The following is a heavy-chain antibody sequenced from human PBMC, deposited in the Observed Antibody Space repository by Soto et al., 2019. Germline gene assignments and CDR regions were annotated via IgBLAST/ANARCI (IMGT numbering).Heavy chain of an antibody. CDR3: ARDWGSSGWPN. CDR1: GHSLSSGGYY. D-gene: IGHD6-19*01. V-gene: IGHV4-31*03. J-gene: IGHJ4*02. Sequence: SETLSLTCTVSGHSLSSGGYYWSWIRQQPGKGLEWLAYIYFTGSTLYNPSLKSRLAMSLDTSKNQFSLKLASVTATDTAIYYCARDWGSSGWPNWGQGTLVTVSS. CDR2: IYFTGST.